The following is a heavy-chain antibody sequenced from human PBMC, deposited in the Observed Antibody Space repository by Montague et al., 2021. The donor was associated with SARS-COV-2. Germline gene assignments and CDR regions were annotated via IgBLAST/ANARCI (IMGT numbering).Heavy chain of an antibody. CDR3: ASGMIRGVTTPFDY. J-gene: IGHJ4*02. D-gene: IGHD3-10*01. CDR1: SGSIISSGYY. CDR2: IYYSGTT. Sequence: SETLSLTSSVSSGSIISSGYYWGWIRQPPGKELEWIGNIYYSGTTYYNPSLQSRGTISVDTSKNHLSLRLSSVTAADTAVYFCASGMIRGVTTPFDYWGQGSQVTVSS. V-gene: IGHV4-39*02.